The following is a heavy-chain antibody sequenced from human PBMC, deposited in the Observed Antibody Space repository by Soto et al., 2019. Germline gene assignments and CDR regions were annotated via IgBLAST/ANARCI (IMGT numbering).Heavy chain of an antibody. Sequence: QVQLVESGGGVVQPGRSLRLSCAASGFTFSSYAMHWVRQAPGKGLEWVAIISYDGSNKYYADSVKGRFTISRDNSKNTLYLQMNRLRAEDTAVYYCAIDQGGDIDYWGQGTLVTVSS. D-gene: IGHD3-16*01. CDR3: AIDQGGDIDY. CDR2: ISYDGSNK. V-gene: IGHV3-30-3*01. J-gene: IGHJ4*02. CDR1: GFTFSSYA.